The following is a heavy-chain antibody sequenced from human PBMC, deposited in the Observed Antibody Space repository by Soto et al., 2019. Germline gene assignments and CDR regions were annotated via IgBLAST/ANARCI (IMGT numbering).Heavy chain of an antibody. J-gene: IGHJ5*02. CDR2: ISSSGVSM. D-gene: IGHD3-16*01. V-gene: IGHV3-11*01. CDR3: ARGVFNYAS. Sequence: QVQLLQSGGGLVKPGGSLRLSCAASGFTFSSSYMSWLRQAPGKGLEWVSYISSSGVSMYYADSVKGRFTISRDNANNSLYLPMNSLRAEDTAVYYCARGVFNYASWGQGTLVTVSP. CDR1: GFTFSSSY.